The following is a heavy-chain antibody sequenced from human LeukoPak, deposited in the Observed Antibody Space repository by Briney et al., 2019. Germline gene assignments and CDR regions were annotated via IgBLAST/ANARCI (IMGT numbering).Heavy chain of an antibody. V-gene: IGHV1-8*01. CDR2: MNPNSGNT. CDR3: ARGPRYYDILTGFNWFDP. CDR1: GYSFTNHD. Sequence: ASVKVSCKTSGYSFTNHDINWVRQASGQGLEWLGWMNPNSGNTAYGQKFEGRISMTRNTFISTAYLELSSLGFDDTAVYYCARGPRYYDILTGFNWFDPWGQGTLVIVSS. J-gene: IGHJ5*02. D-gene: IGHD3-9*01.